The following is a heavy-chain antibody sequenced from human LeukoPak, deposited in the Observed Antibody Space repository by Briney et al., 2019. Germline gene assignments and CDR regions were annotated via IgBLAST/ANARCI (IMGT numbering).Heavy chain of an antibody. J-gene: IGHJ4*02. Sequence: PSETLSLTCTVSGGSVSSGSDYWSWIRQPPGKGLEWIGYIYYSGSTNYHPSLKSRVTISVDPSKNQFSLKLSSVPAADTAVYYCARWSEWERQIDYWGQGTLVTVSS. CDR3: ARWSEWERQIDY. D-gene: IGHD1-26*01. CDR1: GGSVSSGSDY. V-gene: IGHV4-61*01. CDR2: IYYSGST.